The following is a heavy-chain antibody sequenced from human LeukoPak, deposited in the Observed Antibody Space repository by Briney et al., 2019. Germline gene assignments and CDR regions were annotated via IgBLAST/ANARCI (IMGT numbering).Heavy chain of an antibody. D-gene: IGHD2-2*01. CDR1: GFTVSNNY. J-gene: IGHJ4*02. Sequence: PGGSLRLSCAASGFTVSNNYMSWVRQAPGRGLEWVSIIYSDGTAYYADSVKGRFTLSRENSKNTLYLQMNSLRVEDTAVYYCARDRYDYFDWWGQGTLVTVSS. CDR2: IYSDGTA. CDR3: ARDRYDYFDW. V-gene: IGHV3-53*01.